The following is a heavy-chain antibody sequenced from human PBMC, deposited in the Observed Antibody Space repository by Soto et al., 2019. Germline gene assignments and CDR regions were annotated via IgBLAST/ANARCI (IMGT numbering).Heavy chain of an antibody. J-gene: IGHJ4*02. Sequence: QVHLVQSGAEVKKPGASVKVSCKGSGYAFTTYGITWVRQAPGQGLEWMGWISAHNGNTNYAQKRRGRVTVTRDTSTSTAYMELRSLRSDDTAVYYCARGRYGDYWGQGALVTVSS. CDR2: ISAHNGNT. V-gene: IGHV1-18*01. CDR1: GYAFTTYG. CDR3: ARGRYGDY. D-gene: IGHD1-1*01.